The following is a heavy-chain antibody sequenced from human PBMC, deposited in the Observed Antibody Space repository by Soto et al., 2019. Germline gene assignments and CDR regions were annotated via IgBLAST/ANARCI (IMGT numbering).Heavy chain of an antibody. CDR2: ISGSGGST. J-gene: IGHJ4*02. D-gene: IGHD2-15*01. CDR1: GVTFSSYA. V-gene: IGHV3-23*01. Sequence: QPGGSLRLSCAASGVTFSSYAMSWVRQAPGKGLEWVSAISGSGGSTYYADPVKGRITISRDNSKNTLYLQINSLRADGTAIYYCARDLRSCAGSTCYTVLDYWAQGTLLPVSS. CDR3: ARDLRSCAGSTCYTVLDY.